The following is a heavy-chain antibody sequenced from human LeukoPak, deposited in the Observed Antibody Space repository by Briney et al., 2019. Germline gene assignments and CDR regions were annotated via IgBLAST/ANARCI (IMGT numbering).Heavy chain of an antibody. CDR1: GGSISSGCYY. V-gene: IGHV4-30-4*01. CDR2: TYYCGST. Sequence: SQTLSLTCTGSGGSISSGCYYWGWIRHPPGKGLEWIGYTYYCGSTYYTPSLKKRVTISVDTSKNQFSLKLSSVTDADTAVYYCARGSRRLYYPIYFDYWGQGTLVTVSS. D-gene: IGHD3-10*01. J-gene: IGHJ4*02. CDR3: ARGSRRLYYPIYFDY.